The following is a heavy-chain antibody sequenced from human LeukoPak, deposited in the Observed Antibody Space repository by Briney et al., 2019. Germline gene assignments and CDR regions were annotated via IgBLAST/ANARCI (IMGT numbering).Heavy chain of an antibody. D-gene: IGHD3-16*02. Sequence: EGSPTLSCAASGFTFSSYWMSWVRQAPGKGLEWVANMKQDGSEKYYVDSVKGRFTISRDNAKNSLYLQMNSLRAEDTAVYYCARDRRWGELSLYRYDAFDIWGQR. CDR2: MKQDGSEK. J-gene: IGHJ3*02. CDR1: GFTFSSYW. CDR3: ARDRRWGELSLYRYDAFDI. V-gene: IGHV3-7*01.